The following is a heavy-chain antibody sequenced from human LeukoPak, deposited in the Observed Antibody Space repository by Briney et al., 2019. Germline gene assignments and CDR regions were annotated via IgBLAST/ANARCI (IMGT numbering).Heavy chain of an antibody. CDR1: GLTLSSYW. CDR3: VRDRDVVVTAIHYDAFDI. CDR2: INTDGSST. J-gene: IGHJ3*02. D-gene: IGHD2-21*02. Sequence: GGSRIFSCAASGLTLSSYWMHWVRQTPGKGLVWVSRINTDGSSTSYADSVKGRFTISRDNAKNTLYLQMNSLRAEDTAVYYCVRDRDVVVTAIHYDAFDIWGQGTMVTVSS. V-gene: IGHV3-74*01.